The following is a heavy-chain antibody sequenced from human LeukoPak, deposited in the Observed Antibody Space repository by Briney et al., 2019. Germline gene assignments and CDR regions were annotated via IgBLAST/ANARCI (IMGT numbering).Heavy chain of an antibody. CDR3: ASRVGATTFDY. Sequence: PSETLSLTCTVSGGSISSYYWSWIRQPPGKGLEWITYISYSGSTNNNPSLKSRVTISVDTSKNQFSLKLSSVTAAGTAVYYCASRVGATTFDYWGQGTLVTVSS. D-gene: IGHD1-26*01. V-gene: IGHV4-59*08. CDR1: GGSISSYY. J-gene: IGHJ4*02. CDR2: ISYSGST.